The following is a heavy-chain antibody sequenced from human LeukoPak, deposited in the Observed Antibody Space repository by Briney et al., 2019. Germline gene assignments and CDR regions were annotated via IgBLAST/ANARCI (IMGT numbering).Heavy chain of an antibody. CDR2: ISGGGGST. D-gene: IGHD1-14*01. Sequence: PGVSLTLSCTASGFTFDDYGMSWVRQAPGKGLEWVSGISGGGGSTYYADPVKGRFTISRENSKNTLYLQMDSLRAEDTALYYCAKGSGINHYHWIDPWGQGTLVTVSS. CDR3: AKGSGINHYHWIDP. J-gene: IGHJ5*02. CDR1: GFTFDDYG. V-gene: IGHV3-23*01.